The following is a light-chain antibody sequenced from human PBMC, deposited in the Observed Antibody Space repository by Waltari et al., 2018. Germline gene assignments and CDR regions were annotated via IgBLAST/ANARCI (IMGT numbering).Light chain of an antibody. Sequence: IVLTQSPGTLSLSPGERATLSCRASQSIPSNYLAWYQQRPGRAPRLLIYIASSRATGIPDRFSGSGSGTDFTLTISRLEPEDFAVYYCQQSGGSPFTFGPGTTV. CDR1: QSIPSNY. J-gene: IGKJ3*01. V-gene: IGKV3-20*01. CDR2: IAS. CDR3: QQSGGSPFT.